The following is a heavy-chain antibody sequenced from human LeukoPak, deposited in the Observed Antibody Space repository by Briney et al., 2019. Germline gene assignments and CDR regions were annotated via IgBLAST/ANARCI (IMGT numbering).Heavy chain of an antibody. J-gene: IGHJ4*02. V-gene: IGHV4-39*01. CDR1: GGSISSSGYS. D-gene: IGHD3-22*01. Sequence: SETLSLTCTVSGGSISSSGYSWGWIRQPPGKGLEWIGSIYYSGSTYYNPSLKSRVTTSVDTSKNQFSLRLSSVTAADTAVYYCARGNFRMIVRLNPYYFDYWGQGTLVTVSS. CDR2: IYYSGST. CDR3: ARGNFRMIVRLNPYYFDY.